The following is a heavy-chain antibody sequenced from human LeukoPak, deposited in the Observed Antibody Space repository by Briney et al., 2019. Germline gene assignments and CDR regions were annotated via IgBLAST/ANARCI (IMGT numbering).Heavy chain of an antibody. D-gene: IGHD7-27*01. J-gene: IGHJ4*02. CDR2: ISYDGSNK. Sequence: PGGSLRLSCAASGFTFSSYGMHWVRQAPGKGLEWVAVISYDGSNKYYADSVKGRFTISRDNSKNTLYLQVNSLRAEDTAVYYCARGRPPKLLGIIDYWGQGTLVTVSS. V-gene: IGHV3-30*19. CDR1: GFTFSSYG. CDR3: ARGRPPKLLGIIDY.